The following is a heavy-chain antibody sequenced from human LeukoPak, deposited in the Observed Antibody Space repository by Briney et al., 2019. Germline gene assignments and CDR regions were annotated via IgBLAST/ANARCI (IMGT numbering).Heavy chain of an antibody. J-gene: IGHJ4*02. CDR1: GFTFSSYS. Sequence: PGGSLRLSCAASGFTFSSYSLNWVRQAPGKGLEWIGYIYYSGSTNYNPSLKSRVTISVDTSKNQFSLKLSSVTAADTAVYYCAREVVAAAGTVDYWGQGALVIVSS. CDR2: IYYSGST. D-gene: IGHD6-13*01. CDR3: AREVVAAAGTVDY. V-gene: IGHV4-59*01.